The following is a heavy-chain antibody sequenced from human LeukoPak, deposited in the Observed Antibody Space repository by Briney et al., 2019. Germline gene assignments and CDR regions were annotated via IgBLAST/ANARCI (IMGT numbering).Heavy chain of an antibody. CDR3: AIGGGDSWDYSDY. J-gene: IGHJ4*02. D-gene: IGHD2-21*02. CDR2: INHSGST. CDR1: GGSFSGYY. V-gene: IGHV4-34*01. Sequence: PSETLSLTCAVYGGSFSGYYWSWIRQPPGKGLEWIGEINHSGSTNYNPSLKSRVTISVDTSKNQFSLKLSSVTAADTAVYYCAIGGGDSWDYSDYWGQGTLVTVSS.